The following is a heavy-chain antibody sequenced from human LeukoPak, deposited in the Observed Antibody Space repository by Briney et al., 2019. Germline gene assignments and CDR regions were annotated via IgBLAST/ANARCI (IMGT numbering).Heavy chain of an antibody. D-gene: IGHD1-1*01. J-gene: IGHJ6*02. CDR2: INAGNGNT. Sequence: ASVKVSCKASGYTFTSYAMHWVRQAPGQRLEWMGWINAGNGNTKYSQKFQGRVTMTEDTSTDTAYMELSSLRSEDTAVYYCATLEVGRPHEVWGQGTTVTVSS. CDR1: GYTFTSYA. CDR3: ATLEVGRPHEV. V-gene: IGHV1-3*01.